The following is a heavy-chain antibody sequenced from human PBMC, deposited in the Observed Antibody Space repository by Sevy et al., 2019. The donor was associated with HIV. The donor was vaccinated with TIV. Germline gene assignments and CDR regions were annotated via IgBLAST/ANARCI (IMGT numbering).Heavy chain of an antibody. Sequence: ETLSLTCAVYGGSFSGYYWSWIRQPPGKGLEWIGEINHSGSTNYNPSLKSRVTISVDTSKNQFSLKLSSVTAADTAVCYCARHCSGTSCSHAFDIWGQGTMVTVSS. J-gene: IGHJ3*02. CDR2: INHSGST. CDR1: GGSFSGYY. D-gene: IGHD2-2*01. V-gene: IGHV4-34*01. CDR3: ARHCSGTSCSHAFDI.